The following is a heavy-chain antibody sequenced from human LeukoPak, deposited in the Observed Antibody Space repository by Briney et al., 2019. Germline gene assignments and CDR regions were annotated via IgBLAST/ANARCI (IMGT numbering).Heavy chain of an antibody. D-gene: IGHD5-12*01. CDR3: TPDWLRYYYYGMDV. CDR2: IKSKTDGGTT. CDR1: GFTFSNAW. Sequence: TGGSLRLSCAASGFTFSNAWMSWVRQAPGRGVEWVGRIKSKTDGGTTDYAAPLKGRFTISRDDSKNTLYLQMNTLKTEDTAVYYCTPDWLRYYYYGMDVWGQGTTVTVSS. J-gene: IGHJ6*02. V-gene: IGHV3-15*01.